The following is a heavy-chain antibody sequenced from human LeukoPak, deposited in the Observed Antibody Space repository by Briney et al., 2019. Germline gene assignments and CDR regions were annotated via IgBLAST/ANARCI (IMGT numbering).Heavy chain of an antibody. CDR2: ISGSGGST. J-gene: IGHJ3*02. Sequence: PGGSLRLSCAASGFTFSSYAMSWVRQAPGKGLEWVSAISGSGGSTYYADSMKGRFTISRDNSKNTLYLQMNSLRAEDTAVYYCAKPARDRSSWADAFDIWGQGTMVTVSS. V-gene: IGHV3-23*01. CDR3: AKPARDRSSWADAFDI. CDR1: GFTFSSYA. D-gene: IGHD2-15*01.